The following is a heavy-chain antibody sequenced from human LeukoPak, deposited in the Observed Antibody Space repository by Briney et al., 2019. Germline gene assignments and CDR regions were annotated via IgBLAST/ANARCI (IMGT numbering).Heavy chain of an antibody. V-gene: IGHV3-30*03. CDR2: ISYDGSNK. CDR1: GFTFSNYG. J-gene: IGHJ2*01. Sequence: GRSLRLSCAASGFTFSNYGMHWVRQAPGKGLEWVAVISYDGSNKYYADSVKGRFTISRDNSKNTLYLQMNSLRADDTAVYYCARDPRGEKYFDLWGRGTLVTVSS. D-gene: IGHD3-10*01. CDR3: ARDPRGEKYFDL.